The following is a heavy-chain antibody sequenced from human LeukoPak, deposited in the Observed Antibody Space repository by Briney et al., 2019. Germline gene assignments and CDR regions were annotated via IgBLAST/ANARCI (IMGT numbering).Heavy chain of an antibody. D-gene: IGHD6-19*01. V-gene: IGHV3-7*05. CDR3: ARDILSSGWWSH. Sequence: GGSLTLSCAASGFTFNSYWRTWVRQAPGKGLEWVANIAQDGSVTHYVDSVKGRFTISRDNTKNSLYLQMNSLRVDDTAVYYCARDILSSGWWSHWGQGTLVTVSS. CDR1: GFTFNSYW. CDR2: IAQDGSVT. J-gene: IGHJ4*02.